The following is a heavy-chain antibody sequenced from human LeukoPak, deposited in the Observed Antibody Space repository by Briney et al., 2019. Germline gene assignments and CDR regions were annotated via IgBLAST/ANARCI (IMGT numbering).Heavy chain of an antibody. Sequence: PGGSLRLSCAASGLTVSSTYMSWVRQAPGKGLEWVSVIYSGGSPFYADSVKGRFTISRDSSKNTVYLQMNSLRAEDTAVYHCARGGPFTGTISTPRASDYWGQGILVTVSS. CDR1: GLTVSSTY. D-gene: IGHD1/OR15-1a*01. V-gene: IGHV3-66*01. CDR3: ARGGPFTGTISTPRASDY. CDR2: IYSGGSP. J-gene: IGHJ4*02.